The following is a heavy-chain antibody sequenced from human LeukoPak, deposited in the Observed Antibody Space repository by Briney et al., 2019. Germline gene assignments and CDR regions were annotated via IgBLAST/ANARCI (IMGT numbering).Heavy chain of an antibody. CDR3: AKAGSSGSFDS. CDR2: ISNNGGYT. V-gene: IGHV3-23*01. D-gene: IGHD6-19*01. Sequence: GGSLRLSCAASGFTFSSSAMSWVRQAPGKGLEWVSAISNNGGYTYYADSVQGRFTISRDNSKNTVYLQMNSLRADDTAIFYCAKAGSSGSFDSWGQGTHVTVSS. J-gene: IGHJ4*02. CDR1: GFTFSSSA.